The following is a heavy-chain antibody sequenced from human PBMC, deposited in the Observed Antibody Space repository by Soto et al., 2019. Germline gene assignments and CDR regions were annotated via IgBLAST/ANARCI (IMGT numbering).Heavy chain of an antibody. J-gene: IGHJ5*02. Sequence: GGSLRLSCAASGFTFSSYAMSWVRQAPGKGLEWVSAISGRGGSTYYADSVKGRFTISRDNSKNTLYLQMNSLRAEDTAVYYCAKDRPDLYYYDRFDPWGQGTLVTVSS. D-gene: IGHD3-22*01. CDR2: ISGRGGST. CDR1: GFTFSSYA. CDR3: AKDRPDLYYYDRFDP. V-gene: IGHV3-23*01.